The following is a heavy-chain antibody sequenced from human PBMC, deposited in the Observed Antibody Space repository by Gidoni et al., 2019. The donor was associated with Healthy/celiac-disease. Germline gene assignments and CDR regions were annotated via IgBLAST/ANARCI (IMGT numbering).Heavy chain of an antibody. D-gene: IGHD3-3*01. J-gene: IGHJ4*02. CDR3: AKESDFWSGYVDY. V-gene: IGHV3-23*01. Sequence: APGKGLEWVSAISGSGGSTYYADSVKGRFTISRDNSKNTLYLQMNSLRAEDTAVYYCAKESDFWSGYVDYWGQGTLVTVSS. CDR2: ISGSGGST.